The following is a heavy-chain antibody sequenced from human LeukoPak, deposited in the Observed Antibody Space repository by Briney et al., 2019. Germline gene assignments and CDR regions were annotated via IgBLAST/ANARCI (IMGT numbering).Heavy chain of an antibody. Sequence: GGSLRLSCAASGFSVSTNFMSWVRQAPGKGLEWVSSFYRGGSTRYVASVKGRFTTSRDHSKNTMYLQMNSLRVEDTAVYYCARYYDSSGYTQGAFDIWGQGTMVTVS. CDR3: ARYYDSSGYTQGAFDI. D-gene: IGHD3-22*01. J-gene: IGHJ3*02. CDR1: GFSVSTNF. CDR2: FYRGGST. V-gene: IGHV3-66*02.